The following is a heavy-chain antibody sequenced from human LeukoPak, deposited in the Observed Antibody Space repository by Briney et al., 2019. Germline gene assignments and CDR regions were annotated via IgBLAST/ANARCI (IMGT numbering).Heavy chain of an antibody. Sequence: PGGSLRLSCAASGFTVSSNYMIWVRQPPGMGLEWVSVIYSGGSTYYADSVKGRFTISRDNSKNTLYLQMNSLRAEDTAVYYCARGNYGDYFHSDYWGQGTLVTVSS. CDR3: ARGNYGDYFHSDY. V-gene: IGHV3-66*01. CDR1: GFTVSSNY. CDR2: IYSGGST. J-gene: IGHJ4*02. D-gene: IGHD4-17*01.